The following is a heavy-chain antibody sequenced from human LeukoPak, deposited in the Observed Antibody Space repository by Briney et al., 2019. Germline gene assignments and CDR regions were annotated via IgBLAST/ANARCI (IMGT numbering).Heavy chain of an antibody. CDR3: ARQSEMATTHFDY. D-gene: IGHD5-24*01. Sequence: PSETLSLTCTVSGASINSYYWSWIRQPPGKGLEWIGYIYYSGSTNYNSSLKSRVTISVDTSKNQFSLRLSSVTAADTAVYYCARQSEMATTHFDYWGQGTLVTVAS. CDR1: GASINSYY. CDR2: IYYSGST. V-gene: IGHV4-59*08. J-gene: IGHJ4*02.